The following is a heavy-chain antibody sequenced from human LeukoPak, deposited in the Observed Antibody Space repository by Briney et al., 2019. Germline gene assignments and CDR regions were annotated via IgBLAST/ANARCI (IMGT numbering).Heavy chain of an antibody. Sequence: PGGSLRLSCAASGFSFSDYSINWVRQAPGKGLEWLSSISSLGAHIYYAVSIKGRFTISRDNAKNSLYLQMNSLRAEDTAVYFCARLYGSGNYCLDYWGQGSLVTVSS. D-gene: IGHD3-10*01. CDR2: ISSLGAHI. V-gene: IGHV3-21*01. CDR3: ARLYGSGNYCLDY. J-gene: IGHJ4*02. CDR1: GFSFSDYS.